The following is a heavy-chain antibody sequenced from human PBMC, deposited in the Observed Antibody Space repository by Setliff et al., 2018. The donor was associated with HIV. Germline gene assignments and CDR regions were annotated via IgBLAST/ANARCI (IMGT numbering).Heavy chain of an antibody. J-gene: IGHJ4*02. CDR1: GFTFSNYW. V-gene: IGHV3-7*01. CDR3: ARPFDQ. CDR2: IKGDGSET. Sequence: GGSLRLSCESSGFTFSNYWMSWVRQAPGKRPEWVANIKGDGSETYYVDSVKGRFTISRDNAKNSLYLQMNSLRVEDTAVYYCARPFDQWGQGALVTVSS.